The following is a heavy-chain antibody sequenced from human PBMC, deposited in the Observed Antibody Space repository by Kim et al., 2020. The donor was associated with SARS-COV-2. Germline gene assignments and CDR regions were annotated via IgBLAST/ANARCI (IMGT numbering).Heavy chain of an antibody. V-gene: IGHV4-59*01. D-gene: IGHD5-18*01. Sequence: SETLSLTCTVSGGSISSYYWSWIRQPPGKGLEWIGYIYYSGSTNYNPSLKSRVTISVDTSKNQFSLKLSSVTAADTAVYYCARDGGPPRSRKRSGIQLWLHHTAYFDLWGRGTLVTVSS. CDR3: ARDGGPPRSRKRSGIQLWLHHTAYFDL. CDR2: IYYSGST. J-gene: IGHJ2*01. CDR1: GGSISSYY.